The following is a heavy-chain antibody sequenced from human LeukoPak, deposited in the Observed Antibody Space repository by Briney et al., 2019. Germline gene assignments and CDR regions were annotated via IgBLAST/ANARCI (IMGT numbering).Heavy chain of an antibody. J-gene: IGHJ4*02. V-gene: IGHV3-23*01. CDR3: AKDPRGAVAVDY. Sequence: GGSLRLSCAASGLTFSSYAMSWVRQAPGKGLEWVSAISGRGGSTYYADSVKGRFTISRDNSKNTLYLQMNSLRAEDTAVYYCAKDPRGAVAVDYWGQGTLVTVSS. CDR2: ISGRGGST. CDR1: GLTFSSYA. D-gene: IGHD6-19*01.